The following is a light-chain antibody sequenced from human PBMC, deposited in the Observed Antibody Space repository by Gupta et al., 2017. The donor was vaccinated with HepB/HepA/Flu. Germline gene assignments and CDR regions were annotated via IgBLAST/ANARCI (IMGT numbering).Light chain of an antibody. CDR2: NTK. V-gene: IGLV8-61*01. CDR1: SGSVSTSYY. CDR3: LLYMGSGAVV. Sequence: QTVFTQEPSLSVSPGGTVTLTCGLSSGSVSTSYYPSWYQQTPGQTPRTLIYNTKTRSSGVTDRFSGSILGNKAALTITGAQADDESHYYCLLYMGSGAVVFGGGTKVTVL. J-gene: IGLJ2*01.